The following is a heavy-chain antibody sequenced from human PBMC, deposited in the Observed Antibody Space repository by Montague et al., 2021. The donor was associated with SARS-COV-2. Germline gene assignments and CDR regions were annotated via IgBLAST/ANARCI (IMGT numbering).Heavy chain of an antibody. Sequence: SLRLSCAASGFTFSRYAMSWVRQAPGKGLEWVSGIYSGGSIPVYRDAVKGRFTISRDDSNNTLYLHIGSLRVDDSAVYYCAKVEGAAAGHTWFDPWGQGTLVAVSS. CDR3: AKVEGAAAGHTWFDP. V-gene: IGHV3-23*03. CDR1: GFTFSRYA. D-gene: IGHD6-13*01. J-gene: IGHJ5*02. CDR2: IYSGGSIP.